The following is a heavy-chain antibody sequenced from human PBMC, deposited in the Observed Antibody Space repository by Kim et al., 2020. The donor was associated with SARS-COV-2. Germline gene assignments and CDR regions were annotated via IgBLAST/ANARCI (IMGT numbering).Heavy chain of an antibody. Sequence: ASVKVSCKASGYSFTSNFMHWVRQAPGQGLEWMGIINPSAGSTSYTQKFQGRVTMTRDTSTRTVYMELSSLRSEDTAVYYCAVQYSSSLGFDYWGQGTLVTVSS. CDR1: GYSFTSNF. J-gene: IGHJ4*02. CDR2: INPSAGST. D-gene: IGHD6-6*01. V-gene: IGHV1-46*01. CDR3: AVQYSSSLGFDY.